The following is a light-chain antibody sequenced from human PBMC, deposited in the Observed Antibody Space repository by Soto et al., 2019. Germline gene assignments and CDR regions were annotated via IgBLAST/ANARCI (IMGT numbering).Light chain of an antibody. CDR3: QQSYSSPPT. J-gene: IGKJ1*01. Sequence: IQLSQSPSSLSASIGDRVTITCRASQDINSYLAWYQQKPGKAPNLLIYEASILQRGVPSRFSGSNSGTDFTLTISSLQAEDFATYYCQQSYSSPPTFGQGTKVDIK. CDR1: QDINSY. CDR2: EAS. V-gene: IGKV1-39*01.